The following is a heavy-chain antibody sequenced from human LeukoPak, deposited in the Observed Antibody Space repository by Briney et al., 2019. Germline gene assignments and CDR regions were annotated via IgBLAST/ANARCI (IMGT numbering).Heavy chain of an antibody. D-gene: IGHD3-3*01. CDR1: GSSISSASY. V-gene: IGHV4-38-2*01. CDR3: ARPISSQGYFGVVID. J-gene: IGHJ4*02. Sequence: SETLSLTCAVSGSSISSASYGGWIRQPPGKGLEWIGNIYHSGSPYYNPSLKSRVTISVDTSKNQFSLKLSSVTAADTAVYYCARPISSQGYFGVVIDWGQGTLVTVSS. CDR2: IYHSGSP.